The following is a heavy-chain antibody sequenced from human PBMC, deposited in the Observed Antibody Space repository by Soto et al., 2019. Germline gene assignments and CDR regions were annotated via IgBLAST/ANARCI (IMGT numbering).Heavy chain of an antibody. CDR1: GGTSSGYT. CDR2: IIPIFGTT. D-gene: IGHD3-10*01. Sequence: QVQLVQSGAEVKEPGSSVKVSCRASGGTSSGYTISWVRLAPGQGLEWVGGIIPIFGTTAYAQKFQDRVTITADESTSAVYMELSSLTSDDTVVYYCARGGEATYYTAGSPPNYWGQGTLVTVSS. J-gene: IGHJ4*02. V-gene: IGHV1-69*01. CDR3: ARGGEATYYTAGSPPNY.